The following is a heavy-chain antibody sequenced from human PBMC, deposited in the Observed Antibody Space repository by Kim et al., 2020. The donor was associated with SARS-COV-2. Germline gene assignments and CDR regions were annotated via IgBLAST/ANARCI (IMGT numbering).Heavy chain of an antibody. CDR3: ARDGRYYDFWSGYYFDAFDI. CDR1: GGSISSGGYY. J-gene: IGHJ3*02. CDR2: IYYSGST. Sequence: SETLSLTCTVSGGSISSGGYYWSWIRQHPGKGLEWIGYIYYSGSTYYNPSLKSRVTISVDTSKNQFSLKLSSVTAADTAVYYCARDGRYYDFWSGYYFDAFDIWGQGTMVTVSS. V-gene: IGHV4-31*03. D-gene: IGHD3-3*01.